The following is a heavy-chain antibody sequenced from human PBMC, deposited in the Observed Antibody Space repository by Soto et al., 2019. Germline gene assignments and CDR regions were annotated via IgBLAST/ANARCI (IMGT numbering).Heavy chain of an antibody. D-gene: IGHD5-12*01. Sequence: GGSLRLSCAAPGVTFSNYWIHWVRQAPGKGLVWVSRVSRDGTTTTYADSVKGRFTISRDTAKNAVYLQMNSLAAEDTAVYYCARESSGYSSYFDYWGQGTPVTVSS. CDR3: ARESSGYSSYFDY. CDR1: GVTFSNYW. J-gene: IGHJ4*02. CDR2: VSRDGTTT. V-gene: IGHV3-74*01.